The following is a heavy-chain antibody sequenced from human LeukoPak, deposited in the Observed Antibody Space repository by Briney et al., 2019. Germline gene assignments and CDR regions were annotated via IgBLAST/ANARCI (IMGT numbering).Heavy chain of an antibody. CDR1: GDTFSSYA. J-gene: IGHJ4*02. CDR2: IIPVLGIA. Sequence: GASVKVSCKASGDTFSSYAISWVRQAPGQGLEWMGRIIPVLGIANYAQKFQDRVTITADKSTSTAYMELSSLRSEDTAVYYCARDRGGCGGDCYSDFWGQGTLVTVSS. V-gene: IGHV1-69*04. D-gene: IGHD2-21*02. CDR3: ARDRGGCGGDCYSDF.